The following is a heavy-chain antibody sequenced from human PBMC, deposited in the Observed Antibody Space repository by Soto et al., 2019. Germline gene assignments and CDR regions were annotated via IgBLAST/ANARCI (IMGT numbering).Heavy chain of an antibody. D-gene: IGHD3-10*01. CDR3: AFTTEAYITMVRGFMGDY. CDR1: GGSISSSNW. J-gene: IGHJ4*02. V-gene: IGHV4-4*02. CDR2: IYHSGST. Sequence: SETLSLTCAVSGGSISSSNWWSWVRQPPGKGLEWIGEIYHSGSTNYNPSLKSRVTISVDKSKNQFSLKLSSVTAADTAVYYCAFTTEAYITMVRGFMGDYWGQGTLVT.